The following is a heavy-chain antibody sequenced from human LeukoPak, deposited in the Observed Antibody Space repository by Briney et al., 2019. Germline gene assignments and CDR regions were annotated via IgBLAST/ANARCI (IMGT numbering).Heavy chain of an antibody. CDR2: IYYSGST. CDR1: GGSISSYY. CDR3: ARRADADWYFDL. V-gene: IGHV4-59*08. Sequence: SETLSLTCTVSGGSISSYYWSWIRPPPGKGLEWIGYIYYSGSTNYNPSLKSRVTISVDTSKNQFSLKLSSVTAADTAVYYCARRADADWYFDLWGRGTLVTVSS. J-gene: IGHJ2*01.